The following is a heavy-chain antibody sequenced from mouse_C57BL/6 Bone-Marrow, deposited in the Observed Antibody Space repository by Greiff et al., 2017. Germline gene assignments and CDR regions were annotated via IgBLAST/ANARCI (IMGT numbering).Heavy chain of an antibody. CDR1: GFNIKDDY. J-gene: IGHJ3*01. Sequence: EVTLQESGAELVRPGASVKLSCTASGFNIKDDYMHWVKQRPEQGLEWIGWIDPENGDTEYASKFQGKATITADTSSNTAYLQLSSLTSEDTAVYYCTPTGDWFAYWGQGTLVTVSA. CDR2: IDPENGDT. CDR3: TPTGDWFAY. V-gene: IGHV14-4*01.